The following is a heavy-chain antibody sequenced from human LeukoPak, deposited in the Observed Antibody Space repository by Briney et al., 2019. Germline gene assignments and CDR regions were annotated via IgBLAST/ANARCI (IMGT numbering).Heavy chain of an antibody. CDR1: GFTVSSNY. J-gene: IGHJ4*02. D-gene: IGHD2-2*01. Sequence: GGSLRLSCAASGFTVSSNYMNWVRQAPGKGLEWVSVIDSGDRTYYADSVKGRFTISRDDSKNTAYLQMNSLKTGDTAVYYCSSGGYCNSTSCYGENWGQGTLVTVSS. CDR3: SSGGYCNSTSCYGEN. CDR2: IDSGDRT. V-gene: IGHV3-66*01.